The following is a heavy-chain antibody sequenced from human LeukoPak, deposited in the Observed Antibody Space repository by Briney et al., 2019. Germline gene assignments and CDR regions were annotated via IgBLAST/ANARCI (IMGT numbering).Heavy chain of an antibody. Sequence: PSETLSLTCAVYGGSFSGYYWSWIRQPPGKGLEWIGEINHSGSTNYNPSLKSRVTISVDTSKNQFSLQLSSVTAADTAVYYCARHVLPGIAVAGMKYAFDIWGQGQWSPSLQ. CDR1: GGSFSGYY. D-gene: IGHD6-19*01. J-gene: IGHJ3*02. CDR2: INHSGST. CDR3: ARHVLPGIAVAGMKYAFDI. V-gene: IGHV4-34*01.